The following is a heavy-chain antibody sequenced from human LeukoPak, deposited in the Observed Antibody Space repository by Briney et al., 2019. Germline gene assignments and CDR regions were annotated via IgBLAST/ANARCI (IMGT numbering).Heavy chain of an antibody. J-gene: IGHJ3*01. Sequence: ASVTVSCKVSGYTLTALSMHWVRQAPGKGLEGRGGFEPEGGEAIYAQKFQGRVTMTEDTSTDTGYMELSSLRSEDTAVYYFATEVVAAISPGDCFDVLGQGTKVTVSS. D-gene: IGHD1-26*01. V-gene: IGHV1-24*01. CDR2: FEPEGGEA. CDR1: GYTLTALS. CDR3: ATEVVAAISPGDCFDV.